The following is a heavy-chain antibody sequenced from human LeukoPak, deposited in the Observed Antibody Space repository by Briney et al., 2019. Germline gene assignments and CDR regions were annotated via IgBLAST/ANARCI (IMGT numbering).Heavy chain of an antibody. CDR1: GGSISSYY. CDR3: ARDRVGYCSGGSCYSGGFNY. D-gene: IGHD2-15*01. CDR2: IYTSGST. J-gene: IGHJ4*02. V-gene: IGHV4-4*07. Sequence: SETLSLTCTVSGGSISSYYWSWIRQPAGKGLEWIGRIYTSGSTNYNPSLKSRVTMSVDTSKNQFSLKLSSVTAADTAVYYCARDRVGYCSGGSCYSGGFNYWGQGTLVTVSS.